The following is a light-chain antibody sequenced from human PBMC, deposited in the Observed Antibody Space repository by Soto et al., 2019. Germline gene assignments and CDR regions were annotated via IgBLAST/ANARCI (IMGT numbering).Light chain of an antibody. CDR1: QSVSTKD. CDR2: AAF. V-gene: IGKV3-20*01. CDR3: QQYGDSPLYT. J-gene: IGKJ2*01. Sequence: EIVLTQSPGTLSLALGDRATISCRASQSVSTKDLAWYQQKSGQAPRLLIYAAFRRATGIPDRFSGSASGTDFTLTINRLQPEDFAVYYCQQYGDSPLYTFGQGTNLEIK.